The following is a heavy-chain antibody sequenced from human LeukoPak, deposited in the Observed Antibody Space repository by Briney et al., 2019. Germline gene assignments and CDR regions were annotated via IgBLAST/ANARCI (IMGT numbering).Heavy chain of an antibody. CDR2: IWDDGTNK. Sequence: GRSLRLSCAPSGFTFSTYGMHWVPQAPGKGLAEGAVIWDDGTNKYYTDSVKGRFTISRDSSRNTLYLQMNSLRAEDTAVYYCARAEVPGAIKSGAFDIWGQGTMVTVSS. CDR3: ARAEVPGAIKSGAFDI. D-gene: IGHD2-2*01. V-gene: IGHV3-33*01. J-gene: IGHJ3*02. CDR1: GFTFSTYG.